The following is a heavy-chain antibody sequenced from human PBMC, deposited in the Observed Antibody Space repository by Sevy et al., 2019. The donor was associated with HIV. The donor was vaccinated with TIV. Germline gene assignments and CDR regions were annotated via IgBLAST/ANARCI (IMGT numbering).Heavy chain of an antibody. V-gene: IGHV4-59*01. J-gene: IGHJ5*02. D-gene: IGHD5-12*01. CDR1: GGPISSYY. Sequence: ETLSLTCSVSGGPISSYYWSWIRQPPGKRLEWIGYIHYSGSTNYNPSLNSRLTISVDTSKNQFSLRLTSVTAADAAVYYCARAPPVRSGDDSLNWFDPWGQGILVTVSS. CDR3: ARAPPVRSGDDSLNWFDP. CDR2: IHYSGST.